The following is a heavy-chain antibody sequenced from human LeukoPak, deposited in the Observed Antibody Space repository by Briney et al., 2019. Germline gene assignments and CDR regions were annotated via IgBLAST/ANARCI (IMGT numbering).Heavy chain of an antibody. D-gene: IGHD2-2*02. Sequence: PGGSLRLSCAASGFTFSSYGMHWVRQAPGKGLEWVAVIWYDGSNKYYADSVKGRFTISRDNSKNTLYLQMNSLRAEDTAVYYCARDSGLYSDYFDYWGQGTLVTVSS. J-gene: IGHJ4*02. CDR2: IWYDGSNK. CDR3: ARDSGLYSDYFDY. CDR1: GFTFSSYG. V-gene: IGHV3-33*01.